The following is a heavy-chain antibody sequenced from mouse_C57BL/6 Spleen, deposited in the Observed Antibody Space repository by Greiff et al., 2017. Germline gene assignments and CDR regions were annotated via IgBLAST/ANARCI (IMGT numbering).Heavy chain of an antibody. CDR3: ARDSGSSHWDFGV. D-gene: IGHD1-1*01. CDR2: IYPGDGDT. V-gene: IGHV1-82*01. Sequence: QVQLQQSGPELVKPGASVKISCKASGYTFSSSWMNWVKQRPGTGLEWIGRIYPGDGDTNYNGKFKGKATLTADKSSSTAYMQLSSLTSEDSAVYFCARDSGSSHWDFGVWGTGITVT. CDR1: GYTFSSSW. J-gene: IGHJ1*03.